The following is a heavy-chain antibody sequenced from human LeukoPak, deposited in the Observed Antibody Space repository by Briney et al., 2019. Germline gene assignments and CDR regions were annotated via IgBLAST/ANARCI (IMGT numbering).Heavy chain of an antibody. CDR1: GGSISSGGYY. V-gene: IGHV4-61*08. J-gene: IGHJ4*02. CDR3: ARERKRWSYFDY. CDR2: IYYSGST. Sequence: SETLSLTCTVSGGSISSGGYYWSWIRQPPGKGLEWIGYIYYSGSTNYNPSLKSRVTISVDTSKNQFSLKLSSVTAADTAVYYCARERKRWSYFDYWGQGTLVTVSS. D-gene: IGHD4-23*01.